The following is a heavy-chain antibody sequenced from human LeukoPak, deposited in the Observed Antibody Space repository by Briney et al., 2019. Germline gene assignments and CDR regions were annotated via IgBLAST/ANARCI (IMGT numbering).Heavy chain of an antibody. CDR2: IYDSGST. D-gene: IGHD3-3*01. CDR1: GGSISSNDHF. V-gene: IGHV4-39*01. Sequence: SETLSLTCTVSGGSISSNDHFWGWIRQPPGKGLEWIGSIYDSGSTYYNPSLKSRVTISVDTSKNQFSLKLNSVTAADTAMYYCQSRFLEWLLDYWGQGTLVTVSS. J-gene: IGHJ4*02. CDR3: QSRFLEWLLDY.